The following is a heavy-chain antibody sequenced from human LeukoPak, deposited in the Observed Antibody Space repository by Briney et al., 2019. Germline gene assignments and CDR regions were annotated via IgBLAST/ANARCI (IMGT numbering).Heavy chain of an antibody. CDR3: AREWAGYGSGSYYYY. CDR2: IIPLFGTA. D-gene: IGHD3-10*01. Sequence: WASVKVSCTASGGTFSSYAISWVRQAPRQGLEWMGGIIPLFGTANYAQKFLGRVIITADESTSTTHMYLSSLKSEDTAVYYCAREWAGYGSGSYYYYWGQGTLVTVSS. V-gene: IGHV1-69*13. J-gene: IGHJ4*02. CDR1: GGTFSSYA.